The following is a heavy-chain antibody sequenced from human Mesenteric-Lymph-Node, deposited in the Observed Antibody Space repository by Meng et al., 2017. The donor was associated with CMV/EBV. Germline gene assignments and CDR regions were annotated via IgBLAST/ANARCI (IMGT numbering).Heavy chain of an antibody. V-gene: IGHV4-39*07. CDR1: GGSISSSSYY. J-gene: IGHJ3*02. CDR2: IYYSGST. CDR3: ARGGYDQLLPGDAFDI. Sequence: GSLRLSCTVSGGSISSSSYYWGWIRQPPGKGLEWIGSIYYSGSTYYNPSLKSRVTISVDTSKHQFSLKLSSVTAADTAVYYCARGGYDQLLPGDAFDIWGQGTMVTVSS. D-gene: IGHD2-2*01.